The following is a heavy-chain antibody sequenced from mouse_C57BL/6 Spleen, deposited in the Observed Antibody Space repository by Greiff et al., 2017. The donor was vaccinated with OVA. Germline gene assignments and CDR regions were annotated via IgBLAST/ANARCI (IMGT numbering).Heavy chain of an antibody. CDR1: GYTFTSYW. V-gene: IGHV1-74*01. CDR2: IHPSDSDT. Sequence: QVQLQQPGAELVKPGASVKVSCKASGYTFTSYWMHWVKQRPGQGLEWIGRIHPSDSDTNYNQKFKGKATLTVDKSSNTAYMQLSSLTSEGSAVYYCATTYYYGSSYWYFDVWGTGTTVTVSS. D-gene: IGHD1-1*01. J-gene: IGHJ1*03. CDR3: ATTYYYGSSYWYFDV.